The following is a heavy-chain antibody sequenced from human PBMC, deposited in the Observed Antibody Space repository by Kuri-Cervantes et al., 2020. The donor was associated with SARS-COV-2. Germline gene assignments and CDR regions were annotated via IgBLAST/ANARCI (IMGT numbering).Heavy chain of an antibody. Sequence: GGSLRLSCAASGFTFSSYAMHWVRQAPGKGLEWVAVISYDGSNKYYADSVKGRFTISRDNSKNTLYLQMSSLRAEDTAVYYCARAAFYYYYYYMDVWGKGTTVTVSS. CDR1: GFTFSSYA. CDR3: ARAAFYYYYYYMDV. J-gene: IGHJ6*03. CDR2: ISYDGSNK. V-gene: IGHV3-30-3*01.